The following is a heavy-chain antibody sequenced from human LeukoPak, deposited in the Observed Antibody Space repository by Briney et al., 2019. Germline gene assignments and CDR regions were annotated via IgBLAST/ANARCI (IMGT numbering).Heavy chain of an antibody. V-gene: IGHV3-33*01. CDR2: IWYDGSNK. CDR3: ARDTVVPAVIYYYGMDV. CDR1: GFTFSSYG. Sequence: PGRSLRLSCAASGFTFSSYGMHWVRQAPGKGLEWVAVIWYDGSNKYYADSVKGRFTVSRDNSKNTLYLQMNSLRAEDTAVYYCARDTVVPAVIYYYGMDVWGQGTTVTVSS. D-gene: IGHD2-2*01. J-gene: IGHJ6*02.